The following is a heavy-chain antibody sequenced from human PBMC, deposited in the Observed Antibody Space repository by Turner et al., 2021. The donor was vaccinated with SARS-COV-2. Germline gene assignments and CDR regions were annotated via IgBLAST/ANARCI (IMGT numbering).Heavy chain of an antibody. D-gene: IGHD3-10*01. CDR3: ARDHQGYGSGED. Sequence: QAQLVQSGAEVKKPGASVKVSCKASGNTFTNYYMHWVRQAPGQGLEWMGLINPSGDSTAYEQKFQGRVTLTRDASTGTVFMDLGSLRSDDTAVYYCARDHQGYGSGEDWGQGTLVTVSS. CDR1: GNTFTNYY. V-gene: IGHV1-46*01. J-gene: IGHJ4*02. CDR2: INPSGDST.